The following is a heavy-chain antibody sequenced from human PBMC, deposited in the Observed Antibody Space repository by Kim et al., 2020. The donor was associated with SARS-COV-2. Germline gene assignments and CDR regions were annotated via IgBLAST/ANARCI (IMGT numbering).Heavy chain of an antibody. Sequence: SETLSLTCTVSGGSISSSSYYWGWIRQPPGKGLEWIGSIYYSGSTYYNPSLKSRVTISVDTSKNQFSLKLSSVTAADTAVYYCARLLNYYGSGSYYKKLKTERNWFDPWGQGTLVTVSS. CDR1: GGSISSSSYY. CDR3: ARLLNYYGSGSYYKKLKTERNWFDP. D-gene: IGHD3-10*01. CDR2: IYYSGST. J-gene: IGHJ5*02. V-gene: IGHV4-39*01.